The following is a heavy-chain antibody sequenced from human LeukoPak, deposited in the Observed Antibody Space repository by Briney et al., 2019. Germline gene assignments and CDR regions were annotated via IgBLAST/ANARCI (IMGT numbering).Heavy chain of an antibody. J-gene: IGHJ4*02. CDR1: GGSISSHY. D-gene: IGHD3-10*01. CDR3: ARGIWFGESYYFDY. V-gene: IGHV4-59*11. Sequence: SETLSLTCTVSGGSISSHYWSWIRQPPGKGLEWIGYIYYSGSTNYNPSLKSRVTISVDTSKNQFSLKLSSVTAADTAVYYCARGIWFGESYYFDYWGQGTLVTVSS. CDR2: IYYSGST.